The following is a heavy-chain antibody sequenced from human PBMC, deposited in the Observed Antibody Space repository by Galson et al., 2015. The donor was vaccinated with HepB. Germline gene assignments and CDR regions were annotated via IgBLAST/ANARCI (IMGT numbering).Heavy chain of an antibody. J-gene: IGHJ3*02. D-gene: IGHD6-13*01. Sequence: SLRLSCAASGFTFSSYAMHWVRQAPGKGLEWVAVISYDGSNKYYADSVKGRFTISRDNSKNTLYLQMNSLRAEDTAVYYCASSSSDAFDIWGRGTMVTVSS. V-gene: IGHV3-30*04. CDR2: ISYDGSNK. CDR3: ASSSSDAFDI. CDR1: GFTFSSYA.